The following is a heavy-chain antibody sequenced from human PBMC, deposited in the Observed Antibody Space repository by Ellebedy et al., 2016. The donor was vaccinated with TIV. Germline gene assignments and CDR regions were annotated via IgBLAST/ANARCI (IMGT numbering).Heavy chain of an antibody. CDR2: ITGSGENT. Sequence: GGSLRLSCAASGFTFRNYAMRWVRQAPGKGREWVSAITGSGENTFYADSVKGRFTISRDNSKEKLYLQMSSLRVDDTAMYYCAVPRGCHYGMDVWGQGTMVTVSS. V-gene: IGHV3-23*01. J-gene: IGHJ6*02. CDR3: AVPRGCHYGMDV. CDR1: GFTFRNYA. D-gene: IGHD2-8*01.